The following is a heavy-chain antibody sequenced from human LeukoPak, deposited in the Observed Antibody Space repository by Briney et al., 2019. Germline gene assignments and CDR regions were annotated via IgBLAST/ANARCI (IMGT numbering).Heavy chain of an antibody. J-gene: IGHJ4*02. CDR1: GFAFSNHW. CDR3: VRVGFDFWSGHALHR. V-gene: IGHV3-74*01. Sequence: PGGSLRLSCAASGFAFSNHWMHWIRQSPGKGLAWVSFVNMDGSRVNYADSVRGRFTISRDNAKKVLYLEMHTLRADDTAVYYCVRVGFDFWSGHALHRWGQGTL. D-gene: IGHD3-3*01. CDR2: VNMDGSRV.